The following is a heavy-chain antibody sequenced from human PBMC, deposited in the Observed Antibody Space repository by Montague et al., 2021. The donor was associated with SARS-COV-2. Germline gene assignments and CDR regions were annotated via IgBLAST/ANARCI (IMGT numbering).Heavy chain of an antibody. CDR3: ARDGDYGGTWYSFLQN. Sequence: CAIPGDSVSGDTAAWHWIRQSPSRGLEWLGRTFYRSQWHTDSAASVRSRISFSGDISKNQFSLHLNSVTSEDTAIYYCARDGDYGGTWYSFLQNWGQGTLVIVSS. J-gene: IGHJ1*01. CDR1: GDSVSGDTAA. V-gene: IGHV6-1*01. D-gene: IGHD4-17*01. CDR2: TFYRSQWHT.